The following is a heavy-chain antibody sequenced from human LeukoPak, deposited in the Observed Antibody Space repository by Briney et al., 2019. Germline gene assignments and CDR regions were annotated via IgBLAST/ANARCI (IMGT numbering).Heavy chain of an antibody. V-gene: IGHV3-21*01. D-gene: IGHD3-3*01. CDR2: ISSTSIYI. CDR1: GFTFSSYS. CDR3: AKDLRITIFGVVTSAEYFQH. J-gene: IGHJ1*01. Sequence: PGGSLRLSCAASGFTFSSYSLNWVRQAPGKGLEWVSSISSTSIYIYYADSVKGRFTISRDNAKNSLYLQMNSLRAEDTAVYYCAKDLRITIFGVVTSAEYFQHWGQGTLVTVSS.